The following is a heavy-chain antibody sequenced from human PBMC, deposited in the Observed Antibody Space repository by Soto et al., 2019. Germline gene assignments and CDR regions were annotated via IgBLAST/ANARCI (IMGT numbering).Heavy chain of an antibody. V-gene: IGHV5-51*01. CDR1: GYSFTSYW. J-gene: IGHJ4*02. CDR3: ARHPPAEIAVAGTPEYYFDY. CDR2: IYPGDSDT. Sequence: PGESLKISCKGSGYSFTSYWIGWVRQMPGKGLEWMGIIYPGDSDTRYSPSFQGQVTISADKSISTAYLQWSSLKASDTAMYYCARHPPAEIAVAGTPEYYFDYWGQGTLVTVSS. D-gene: IGHD6-19*01.